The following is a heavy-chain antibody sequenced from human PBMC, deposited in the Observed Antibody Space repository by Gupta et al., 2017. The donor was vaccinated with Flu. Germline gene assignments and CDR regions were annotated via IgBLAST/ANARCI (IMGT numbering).Heavy chain of an antibody. CDR1: GFTFFNYA. CDR3: AKGRTSAGASYDI. D-gene: IGHD1-26*01. J-gene: IGHJ4*02. CDR2: ISSSGADT. V-gene: IGHV3-23*01. Sequence: EVHLSESGGGLVQPGGSLRLSCAASGFTFFNYAMSWVRQAPGKGLEWISGISSSGADTQYVGSVEGRFTISRDNSKSTLYLEMNSVRADDTAVYFCAKGRTSAGASYDIWGQGNLVTISS.